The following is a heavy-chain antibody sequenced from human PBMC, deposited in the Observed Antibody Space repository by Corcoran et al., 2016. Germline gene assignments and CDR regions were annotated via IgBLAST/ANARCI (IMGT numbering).Heavy chain of an antibody. J-gene: IGHJ5*02. Sequence: EVQLVQSGAEVKKPGESLKISCKGSGYSFTTYWIGWVRQMPGKGLEWMEIIYPDDSDTRYSPAFQGQVTISADKSNSTDYLQWSSLKASDTAMYYCARLRITMVRGVITTDKWFDPWDQGTLVTVSS. CDR3: ARLRITMVRGVITTDKWFDP. CDR1: GYSFTTYW. V-gene: IGHV5-51*01. CDR2: IYPDDSDT. D-gene: IGHD3-10*01.